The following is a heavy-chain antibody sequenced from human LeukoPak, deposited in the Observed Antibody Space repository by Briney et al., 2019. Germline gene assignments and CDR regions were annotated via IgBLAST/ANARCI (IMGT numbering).Heavy chain of an antibody. CDR1: GFTFSNYA. V-gene: IGHV3-23*01. J-gene: IGHJ4*02. D-gene: IGHD2-2*01. CDR3: ARQTRGYVYYFDY. Sequence: GGTLRLSCAASGFTFSNYAMSWVRQVPGKGLEWVSTISGSDGSTYYADSVKGRFTISRDNSKNTLYLQMNSLRAEDTAKYYCARQTRGYVYYFDYWGQGTLVTVSS. CDR2: ISGSDGST.